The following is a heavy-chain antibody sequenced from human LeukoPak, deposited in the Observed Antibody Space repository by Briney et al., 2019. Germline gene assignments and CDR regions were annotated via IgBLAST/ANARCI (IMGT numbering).Heavy chain of an antibody. Sequence: ASVKVSCKASGYTFTSYYIHWVRQAPGQGLEWMGLINPSGGSTNYAQKFQGRVTMTRDTSTSTAYMELSSLRSEDTAVYYCARGRNMRSLPDYWGQGTLVTVSS. CDR1: GYTFTSYY. D-gene: IGHD5-24*01. CDR3: ARGRNMRSLPDY. J-gene: IGHJ4*02. V-gene: IGHV1-46*01. CDR2: INPSGGST.